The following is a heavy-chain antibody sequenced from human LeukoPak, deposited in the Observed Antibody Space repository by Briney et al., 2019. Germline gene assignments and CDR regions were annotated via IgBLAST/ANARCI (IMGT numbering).Heavy chain of an antibody. CDR3: ASQGRRSIDY. CDR1: GGSISSYY. V-gene: IGHV4-59*08. CDR2: IYYSGST. J-gene: IGHJ4*02. Sequence: PSETLSLTCTVSGGSISSYYWSGIRQPPGQGLEWMGYIYYSGSTNYNPSPKSRVTISVVSSKIQFSLKLSSVTAAATAVYYCASQGRRSIDYRGQGTLVTVSS.